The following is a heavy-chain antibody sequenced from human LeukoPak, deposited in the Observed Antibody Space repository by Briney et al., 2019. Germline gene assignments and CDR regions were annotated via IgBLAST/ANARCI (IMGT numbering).Heavy chain of an antibody. CDR1: GFTFSSYS. V-gene: IGHV3-21*01. D-gene: IGHD2-15*01. Sequence: GGSLRLSCAASGFTFSSYSMNWVRQAPGKGLEWVSSISSSSTYIFYADSVKGRFTISRDNAKDSLYLQTNSLRAEDTAVYCCAAGYCSGGSCYGDFWGQGSLVTVSS. CDR2: ISSSSTYI. J-gene: IGHJ4*02. CDR3: AAGYCSGGSCYGDF.